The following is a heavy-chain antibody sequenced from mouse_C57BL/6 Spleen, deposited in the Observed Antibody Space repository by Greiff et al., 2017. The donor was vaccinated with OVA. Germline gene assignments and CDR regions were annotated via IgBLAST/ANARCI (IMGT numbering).Heavy chain of an antibody. CDR1: GYAFSSSW. D-gene: IGHD1-1*01. CDR2: IYPGDGDT. J-gene: IGHJ1*03. Sequence: VQLQQSGPELVKPGASVKISCKASGYAFSSSWMNWVKQRPGKGLEWIGRIYPGDGDTNYNGPFKGKATLTDDKSSRTAYMQRSSLTSEDSSVYFCARKTPITTLVATEYFDVWGTGTTVTVSS. CDR3: ARKTPITTLVATEYFDV. V-gene: IGHV1-82*01.